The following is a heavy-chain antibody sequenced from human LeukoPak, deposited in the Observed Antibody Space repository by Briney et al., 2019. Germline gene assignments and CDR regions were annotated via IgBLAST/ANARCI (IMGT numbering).Heavy chain of an antibody. CDR3: AKDRAAPLPQGNFDY. J-gene: IGHJ4*02. D-gene: IGHD6-13*01. Sequence: GGSLRLSCAASGFTFSDYYMSWIRQAPGKGLEWVSYISSSSSYTNYAGSVKGRFTISRDNSKNTLYLQMNSLRAEDTAVYYCAKDRAAPLPQGNFDYWGQGTLVTVSS. V-gene: IGHV3-11*05. CDR2: ISSSSSYT. CDR1: GFTFSDYY.